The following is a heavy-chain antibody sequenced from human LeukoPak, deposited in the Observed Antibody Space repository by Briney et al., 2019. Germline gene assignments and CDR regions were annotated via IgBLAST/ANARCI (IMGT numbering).Heavy chain of an antibody. CDR1: GGSINSYY. CDR3: ARSYGSGSFYYFDY. CDR2: ISYSGST. J-gene: IGHJ4*02. Sequence: SETLSLTCTVSGGSINSYYWSWIRQPPGKELEWIGYISYSGSTNFNPSLRSRVTISVDTSKNYFSLKLSSVTAADTAVYYCARSYGSGSFYYFDYWGQGTLVTVSS. D-gene: IGHD3-10*01. V-gene: IGHV4-59*08.